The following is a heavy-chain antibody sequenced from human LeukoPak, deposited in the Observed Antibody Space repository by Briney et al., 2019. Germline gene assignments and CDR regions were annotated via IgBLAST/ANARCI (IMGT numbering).Heavy chain of an antibody. CDR2: IYPGDSDT. D-gene: IGHD2-15*01. CDR1: GYSFTSYW. CDR3: ARHRKYCSGGSCYGIWFDP. V-gene: IGHV5-51*01. J-gene: IGHJ5*02. Sequence: GESLKISCKGSGYSFTSYWIGWVRQMPGKGLEWMAIIYPGDSDTRYSPSFQGQVTISADKSISTAYLQWSSLKASDTAMYYCARHRKYCSGGSCYGIWFDPWGQGTLVTVSS.